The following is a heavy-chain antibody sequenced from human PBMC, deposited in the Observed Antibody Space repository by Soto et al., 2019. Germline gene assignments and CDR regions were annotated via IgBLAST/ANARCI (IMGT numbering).Heavy chain of an antibody. CDR2: INAGNGNT. CDR1: GYTFTSYA. Sequence: QVQLVQSGAEVKKPGASVKVSCKASGYTFTSYAMHWVRQAPGQRLEWMGWINAGNGNTKYSQKFQGRVTITRDTSASTAYMERRSLRSEDTAVYYCATNNWNENWFDPWGQGTLVTVSS. CDR3: ATNNWNENWFDP. D-gene: IGHD1-1*01. V-gene: IGHV1-3*01. J-gene: IGHJ5*02.